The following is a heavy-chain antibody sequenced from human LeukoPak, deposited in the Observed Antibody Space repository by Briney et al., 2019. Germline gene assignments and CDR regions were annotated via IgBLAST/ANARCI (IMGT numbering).Heavy chain of an antibody. CDR3: AGGLTRWLHTTYYFDY. Sequence: SVKVSCKASGGTFSSYAISWVRQAPGQGLEWMGGIIPIFGTANYAQKFQGRVTITADESTGTAYMELSSLRSEDTAVYYCAGGLTRWLHTTYYFDYWGQGTLVTVSS. J-gene: IGHJ4*02. D-gene: IGHD5-24*01. V-gene: IGHV1-69*01. CDR1: GGTFSSYA. CDR2: IIPIFGTA.